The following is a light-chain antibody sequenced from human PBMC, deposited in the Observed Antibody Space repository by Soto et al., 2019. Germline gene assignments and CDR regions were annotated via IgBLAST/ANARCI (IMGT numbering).Light chain of an antibody. CDR1: SSDVGGYNY. Sequence: QSALTQPRSVSGSPGQSVTISCTGTSSDVGGYNYVSWYQQHPGKAPKVIIYEVSKRPSRVSDRFSASKSGNTASLTISGLQAEDEADYYFSSQAGSYTYVVGTSTKLTVL. V-gene: IGLV2-11*01. CDR2: EVS. CDR3: SSQAGSYTYV. J-gene: IGLJ1*01.